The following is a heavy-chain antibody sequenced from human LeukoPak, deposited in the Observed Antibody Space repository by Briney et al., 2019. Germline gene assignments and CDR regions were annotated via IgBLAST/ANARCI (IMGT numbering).Heavy chain of an antibody. CDR3: ARWSHVSGRWFLDN. Sequence: GGSQRLSCEASGFRLDNYWMTWVRQAPGKGLEWVADINEDGSKIYSLNSVKGRFTISRDNAKNSLSLQLNTLRAEDTAVYYCARWSHVSGRWFLDNWGRGTLVSVSS. CDR1: GFRLDNYW. CDR2: INEDGSKI. V-gene: IGHV3-7*05. J-gene: IGHJ4*02. D-gene: IGHD3-10*01.